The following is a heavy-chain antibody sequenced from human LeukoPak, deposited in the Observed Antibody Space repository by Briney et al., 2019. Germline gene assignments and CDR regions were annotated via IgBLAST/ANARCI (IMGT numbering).Heavy chain of an antibody. V-gene: IGHV3-43*02. CDR2: ISADGGST. D-gene: IGHD1-26*01. J-gene: IGHJ3*02. CDR1: GFTFADYA. Sequence: PGGSLRLSCAASGFTFADYAMHWVRQAPGKGLEWVSLISADGGSTYYADSVKGRFTISRDNAKNSLSLQMNSLRAEDTAVYYCARAWERTFDIWGQGTMVTVSS. CDR3: ARAWERTFDI.